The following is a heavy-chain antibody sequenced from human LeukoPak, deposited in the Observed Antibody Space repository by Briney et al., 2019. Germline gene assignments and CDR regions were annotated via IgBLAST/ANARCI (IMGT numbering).Heavy chain of an antibody. CDR1: GYTFTGYY. CDR2: INPNSGGT. D-gene: IGHD3-9*01. CDR3: ARGGLAIFPQANWFDP. J-gene: IGHJ5*02. Sequence: ASVKVSCKASGYTFTGYYMHWVRQAPGQGLEWMGWINPNSGGTNYAQKLQGRVTMTTDTSTSTAYMELRSLRSDDTAVYYCARGGLAIFPQANWFDPWGQGTLVTVSS. V-gene: IGHV1-2*02.